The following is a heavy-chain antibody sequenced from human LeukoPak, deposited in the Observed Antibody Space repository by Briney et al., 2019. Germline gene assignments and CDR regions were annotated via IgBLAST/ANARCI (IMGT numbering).Heavy chain of an antibody. V-gene: IGHV4-38-2*02. CDR1: GYSISSGYY. D-gene: IGHD2-8*01. J-gene: IGHJ6*03. Sequence: SETLSLTCTVSGYSISSGYYWGWIRQPPGKGLEWIGSIYHSGSTYYNPSLKSRVTISVDTSKNQFSLKLSSVTAADTAVYYCARRGRYCTNGVCYTTPPPYYMDVWGKGTTVTVSS. CDR2: IYHSGST. CDR3: ARRGRYCTNGVCYTTPPPYYMDV.